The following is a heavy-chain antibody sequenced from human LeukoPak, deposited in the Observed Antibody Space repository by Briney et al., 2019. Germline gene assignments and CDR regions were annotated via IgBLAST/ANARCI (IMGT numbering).Heavy chain of an antibody. V-gene: IGHV1-18*01. CDR1: GYTFTSYD. CDR2: ISTYNGNT. J-gene: IGHJ4*02. D-gene: IGHD3-10*01. Sequence: ASVKVSCKASGYTFTSYDIIWVRQATGQGLEWMGWISTYNGNTNYAQKLQDGVTMTTDTSTSTAYMELRSLRSDDTAVYYCARAPSYGSGSYGADYWGQGTLVTVSS. CDR3: ARAPSYGSGSYGADY.